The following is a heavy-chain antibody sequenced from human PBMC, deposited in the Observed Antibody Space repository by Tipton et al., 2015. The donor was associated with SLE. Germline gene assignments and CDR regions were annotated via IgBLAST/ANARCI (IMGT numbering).Heavy chain of an antibody. CDR1: GFTFSSYG. V-gene: IGHV3-30*02. CDR2: IRYDGSNK. D-gene: IGHD2-2*01. Sequence: SLRLSCAASGFTFSSYGMHWVRQAPGKGLEWVAFIRYDGSNKYYADSVKGRFTISRDTSTSTVYMELSSLRSEDTAVYYCASGSTSPYYYGMDVWGQGTTVTVSS. CDR3: ASGSTSPYYYGMDV. J-gene: IGHJ6*02.